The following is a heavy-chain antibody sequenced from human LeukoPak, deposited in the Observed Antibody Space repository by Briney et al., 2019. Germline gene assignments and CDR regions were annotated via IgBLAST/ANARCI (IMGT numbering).Heavy chain of an antibody. CDR3: ARRMTTVTTYANWFDP. CDR1: GGTFSSYA. J-gene: IGHJ5*02. Sequence: SVKVSCKASGGTFSSYAISWVRQAPGQGLEWMGRIIPILGIANYAQKLQGRVTITADKSTSTAYMELSSLRSEDTAVYYCARRMTTVTTYANWFDPWGQGTLVTVSS. CDR2: IIPILGIA. D-gene: IGHD4-11*01. V-gene: IGHV1-69*04.